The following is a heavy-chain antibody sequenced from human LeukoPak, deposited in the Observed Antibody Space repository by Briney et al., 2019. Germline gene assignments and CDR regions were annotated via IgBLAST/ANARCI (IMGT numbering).Heavy chain of an antibody. J-gene: IGHJ3*01. CDR2: VLYDGSLK. Sequence: PGGSLRLSCAASGFTFSSYEMNWVRQAPGKGLEWVAFVLYDGSLKYYADSVRGRVTISRDNSRNTLYLQMNSLRAEDTAVYYCAKRSMVRGVQFDAFDLWGQGTIITVSS. D-gene: IGHD3-10*01. CDR1: GFTFSSYE. V-gene: IGHV3-30*02. CDR3: AKRSMVRGVQFDAFDL.